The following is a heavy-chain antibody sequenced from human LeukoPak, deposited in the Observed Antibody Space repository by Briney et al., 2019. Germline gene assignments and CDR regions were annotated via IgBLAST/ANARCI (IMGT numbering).Heavy chain of an antibody. CDR2: IIPIFGTA. D-gene: IGHD6-13*01. Sequence: SVKVSCKASGGTFSGYAISWVRQAPGQGLEWMGGIIPIFGTANYAQKFQGRVTITADESTSTAYMELSSLRSEDTAVYYCAGEIAAAGFDYWGQGTLVTVSS. CDR3: AGEIAAAGFDY. J-gene: IGHJ4*02. V-gene: IGHV1-69*01. CDR1: GGTFSGYA.